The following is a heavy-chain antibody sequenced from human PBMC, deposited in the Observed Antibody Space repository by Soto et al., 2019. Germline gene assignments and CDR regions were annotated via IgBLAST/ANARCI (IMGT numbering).Heavy chain of an antibody. V-gene: IGHV1-2*04. D-gene: IGHD4-17*01. J-gene: IGHJ5*02. CDR2: INPNSGGT. CDR1: GYTFTGYY. CDR3: ARGPYGDYPHNWFDP. Sequence: GASVKVSCKASGYTFTGYYMHWVRQAPGQGLERMGWINPNSGGTNYAQKFQGWVTMTRDTSISTAYMELSRLRSDDTAVYYCARGPYGDYPHNWFDPWGQGTLVTVS.